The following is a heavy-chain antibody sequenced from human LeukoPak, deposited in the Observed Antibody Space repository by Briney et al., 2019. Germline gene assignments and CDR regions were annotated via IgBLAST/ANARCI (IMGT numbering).Heavy chain of an antibody. V-gene: IGHV4-4*07. CDR3: ARETPEYSSSWSEDY. D-gene: IGHD6-13*01. Sequence: SETLSLTCTVSGDSIGSYYWSWIRQPAGKGLEWIGRIYTSGSTIYNPSLKSRVTVSVDTSKNQFSLKLSSVTAADTAVYYCARETPEYSSSWSEDYWGQGTLVTVSS. CDR2: IYTSGST. J-gene: IGHJ4*02. CDR1: GDSIGSYY.